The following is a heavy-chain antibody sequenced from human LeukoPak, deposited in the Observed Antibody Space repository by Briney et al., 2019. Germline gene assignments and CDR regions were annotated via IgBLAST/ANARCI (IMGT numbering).Heavy chain of an antibody. CDR3: ARDKGSSWFTVTIQQNWFDP. V-gene: IGHV4-39*07. J-gene: IGHJ5*02. CDR1: GDSISSRNYY. Sequence: SETLSLTCTVSGDSISSRNYYWGWLRQPPGKGLEWIGWVYHSGNTYYNPSLKSRVTLSLDTSKNQFSLKMSSVTAADTAVYYCARDKGSSWFTVTIQQNWFDPWGQGTLVTVSS. D-gene: IGHD4-17*01. CDR2: VYHSGNT.